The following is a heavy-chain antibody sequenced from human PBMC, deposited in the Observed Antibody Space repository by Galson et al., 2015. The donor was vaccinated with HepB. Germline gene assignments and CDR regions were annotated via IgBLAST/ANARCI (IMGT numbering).Heavy chain of an antibody. V-gene: IGHV3-11*01. J-gene: IGHJ6*03. Sequence: SLRLSCAASGFPFSDYYTSWIRQAPGKGLEWVSYIDTGGTTIYYADSVKGRFTISRDTARNSLYLQVNSLRADDTAVYYCARGRGYGRTVKKNYYSYMDVWGKGTTVTVSS. CDR1: GFPFSDYY. CDR2: IDTGGTTI. D-gene: IGHD3-3*01. CDR3: ARGRGYGRTVKKNYYSYMDV.